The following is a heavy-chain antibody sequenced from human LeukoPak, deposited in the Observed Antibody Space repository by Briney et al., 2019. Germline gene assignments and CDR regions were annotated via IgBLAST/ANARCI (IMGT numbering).Heavy chain of an antibody. CDR3: ARDPGRIIAAATIYYYFDL. D-gene: IGHD6-13*01. CDR1: GGSISSGSYY. Sequence: SETLSLTCTVSGGSISSGSYYWNWIRQPPGKGLEWIGTLSHSGSSYYNPSLKSRVTISVDTSKNQFSLNLSSVTAADTAVYYCARDPGRIIAAATIYYYFDLWGRGTLVTVSS. J-gene: IGHJ2*01. V-gene: IGHV4-39*07. CDR2: LSHSGSS.